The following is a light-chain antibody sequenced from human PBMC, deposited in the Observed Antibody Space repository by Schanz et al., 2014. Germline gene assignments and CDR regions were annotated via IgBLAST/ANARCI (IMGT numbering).Light chain of an antibody. CDR1: QGLLHSDGYNY. V-gene: IGKV2-28*01. J-gene: IGKJ5*01. CDR2: LGS. CDR3: MQALQTPRT. Sequence: DIVLTQSPLSLPVTPGEPASISCRSSQGLLHSDGYNYLDWYLQKPGQSPQLLIFLGSNRASGVPDRFSGSGSGTDFTLKISRVEAEDVGVYYCMQALQTPRTFGQGTRLDIK.